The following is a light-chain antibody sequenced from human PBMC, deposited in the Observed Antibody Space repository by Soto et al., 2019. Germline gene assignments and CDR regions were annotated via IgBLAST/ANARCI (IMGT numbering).Light chain of an antibody. J-gene: IGKJ4*01. V-gene: IGKV3-20*01. CDR2: GAS. CDR3: QQYGALPPT. CDR1: QTVSNTY. Sequence: EIVLTQFPGALSLSPGERVTLSCRASQTVSNTYLAWYQQKSGQAPKFLIYGASNRATGIPDRFSGSGSGTDFTLTINRLEPEDFAVYYCQQYGALPPTFGGGTKVEIK.